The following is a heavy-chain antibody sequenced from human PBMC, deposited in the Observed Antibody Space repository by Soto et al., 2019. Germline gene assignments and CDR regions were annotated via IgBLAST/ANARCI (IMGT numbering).Heavy chain of an antibody. CDR2: ISVSGDNT. J-gene: IGHJ4*02. V-gene: IGHV3-23*01. Sequence: EVQLLESGGGLEQPGGSLRLSCAASGFTFNTQAMSWVCQAPGKGLEWVSSISVSGDNTYNADAVKGRFTISRDNSKNTLYLQMNSLRAEDTAVYYCVKDRSTSDWYGYFDYWGQGTLVTVSS. D-gene: IGHD6-19*01. CDR3: VKDRSTSDWYGYFDY. CDR1: GFTFNTQA.